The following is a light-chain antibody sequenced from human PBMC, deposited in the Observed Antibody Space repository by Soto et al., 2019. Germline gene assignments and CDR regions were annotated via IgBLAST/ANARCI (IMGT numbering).Light chain of an antibody. CDR1: QSVSSY. CDR2: DAS. J-gene: IGKJ4*01. CDR3: QQRSSRPPLT. Sequence: EVVLTQSPATLSLSPGERATLACRASQSVSSYLAWYQQKPGQAPRLLIYDASNRATGIPARFSGSGSGTDLTLTISSLEPEQFAFYYCQQRSSRPPLTFGGGTKVDIK. V-gene: IGKV3-11*01.